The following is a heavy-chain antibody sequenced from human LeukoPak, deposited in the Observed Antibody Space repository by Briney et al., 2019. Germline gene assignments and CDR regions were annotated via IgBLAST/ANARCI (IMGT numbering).Heavy chain of an antibody. CDR1: GGSISSSSYY. V-gene: IGHV4-39*07. CDR2: IYYSGST. Sequence: PSETLSLTCTVSGGSISSSSYYWGWIRQPPGKGLEWIGSIYYSGSTYYNPSLKSRVTISVDTSKNQFSLKLSSVTAADTAVYYCAREPDSYNWGSHFDYWGQGTLVTVSS. D-gene: IGHD7-27*01. CDR3: AREPDSYNWGSHFDY. J-gene: IGHJ4*02.